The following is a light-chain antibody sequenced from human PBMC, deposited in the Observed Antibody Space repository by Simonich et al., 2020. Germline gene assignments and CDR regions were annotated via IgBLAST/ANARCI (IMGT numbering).Light chain of an antibody. V-gene: IGKV4-1*01. CDR1: QSVLYSSNNKNY. CDR2: WAS. CDR3: QQYYSTPYT. Sequence: DIVMTQSPESLAVSLGERATINSKSSQSVLYSSNNKNYLAWYQQKPGQTPKLLIYWASTRESGVPDRFSGSGSGTDFTLTISSLQAEDVAVYYCQQYYSTPYTFGQGTKLEIK. J-gene: IGKJ2*01.